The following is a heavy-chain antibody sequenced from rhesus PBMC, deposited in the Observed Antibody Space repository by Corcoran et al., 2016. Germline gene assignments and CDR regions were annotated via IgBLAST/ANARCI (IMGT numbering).Heavy chain of an antibody. D-gene: IGHD3-3*01. CDR1: GGSIRGGYA. V-gene: IGHV4-76*01. CDR3: ARPTISSAYYFDY. Sequence: QVQLQESGPGLVKPSETLSLTCAVSGGSIRGGYAWIWIRQPPGQGLEWIGYIYGSSGSTNYNPSLKNRVTISKDTSKNQFSLKLSSVTAADTAVYYCARPTISSAYYFDYWGQGVLVIVSS. J-gene: IGHJ4*01. CDR2: IYGSSGST.